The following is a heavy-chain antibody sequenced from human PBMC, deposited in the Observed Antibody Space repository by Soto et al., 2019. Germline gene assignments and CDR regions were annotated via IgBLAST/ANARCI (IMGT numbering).Heavy chain of an antibody. CDR2: INPNSGGT. D-gene: IGHD1-7*01. V-gene: IGHV1-2*04. CDR1: GYTFTGYY. J-gene: IGHJ4*02. Sequence: ASVKVSCKASGYTFTGYYMHWVRQAPGQGLEWMGWINPNSGGTNYAQKFQGWVTMTRDTSISTAYMELSRLRSDDTAVYYCARSPYNWNYYAPVSVEFDYWGQGTLVTVSS. CDR3: ARSPYNWNYYAPVSVEFDY.